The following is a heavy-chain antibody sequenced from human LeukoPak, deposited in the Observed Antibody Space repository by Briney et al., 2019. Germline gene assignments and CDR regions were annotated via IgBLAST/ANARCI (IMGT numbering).Heavy chain of an antibody. V-gene: IGHV3-30*04. CDR1: GFTFSRYA. CDR3: ARDDLDVGMVATISREGDYFDP. D-gene: IGHD5-12*01. Sequence: PGGSLRLSCAASGFTFSRYAMHWVRQAPGEGLAWVAVIAYDGGKAYYTDSVKGRFTIFRDNSKNTLYLQMNRLRPEDTAIYYCARDDLDVGMVATISREGDYFDPWGQGTLVTVSS. CDR2: IAYDGGKA. J-gene: IGHJ4*02.